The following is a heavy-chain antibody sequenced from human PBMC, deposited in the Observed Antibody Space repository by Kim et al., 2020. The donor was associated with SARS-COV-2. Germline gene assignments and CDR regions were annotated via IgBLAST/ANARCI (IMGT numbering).Heavy chain of an antibody. J-gene: IGHJ5*02. D-gene: IGHD3-10*01. Sequence: GGSLRLSCAASGFTFSSYAMSWVRQAPGKGLEWVSAISGSGGSTYYADSVKGRFTISRDNSKNTLYLQMNSLRAEDTAVYYCAKDQWKEEVMVRGVRVDPWGQGTLVTVSS. CDR3: AKDQWKEEVMVRGVRVDP. CDR2: ISGSGGST. V-gene: IGHV3-23*01. CDR1: GFTFSSYA.